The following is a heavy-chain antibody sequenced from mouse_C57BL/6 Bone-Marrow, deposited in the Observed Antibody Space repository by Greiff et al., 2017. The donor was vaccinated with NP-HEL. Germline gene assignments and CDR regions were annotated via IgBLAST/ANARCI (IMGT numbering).Heavy chain of an antibody. CDR2: ISGGGGNT. V-gene: IGHV5-9*01. J-gene: IGHJ2*01. Sequence: EVQRVESGGGLVKPGGSLKLSCAASGFTFSSYTMSWVRQTPEKRLEWVATISGGGGNTYYPDSVKGRFTISRDNAKNTLYLQMSSLRSEDTALYYCARKYYCDYWGQGTTLTVSS. CDR3: ARKYYCDY. CDR1: GFTFSSYT.